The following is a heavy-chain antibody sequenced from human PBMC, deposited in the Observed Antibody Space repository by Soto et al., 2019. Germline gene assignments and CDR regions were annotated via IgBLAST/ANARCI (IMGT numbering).Heavy chain of an antibody. Sequence: QVQLVQSGAEVKKPGSSVKVSCKASGGTFGSFAFSWVGQAPGQGLEWMGGIIPVSGAAHYAQKFQGRVTITADESTSTAYMELSSLRSQDTAVYYCARALGCRSTSCTLDYWGQGTRVIVSS. CDR3: ARALGCRSTSCTLDY. D-gene: IGHD2-2*01. CDR2: IIPVSGAA. V-gene: IGHV1-69*01. CDR1: GGTFGSFA. J-gene: IGHJ4*02.